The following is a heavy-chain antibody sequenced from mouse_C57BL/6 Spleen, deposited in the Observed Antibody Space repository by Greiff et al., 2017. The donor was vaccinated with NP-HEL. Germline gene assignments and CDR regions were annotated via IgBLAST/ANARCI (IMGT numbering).Heavy chain of an antibody. Sequence: VQLQQPGAELVKPGASVKVSCKASGYTFTSYWMHWVKQRPGQGLEWIGRIHPSDSDTNYNQKFKGKATLTVDKSSSTAYMKLSSLTSEDSAVYYCAMPPTAQSFDYWGQGTTLTVSS. V-gene: IGHV1-74*01. CDR1: GYTFTSYW. D-gene: IGHD3-2*02. J-gene: IGHJ2*01. CDR2: IHPSDSDT. CDR3: AMPPTAQSFDY.